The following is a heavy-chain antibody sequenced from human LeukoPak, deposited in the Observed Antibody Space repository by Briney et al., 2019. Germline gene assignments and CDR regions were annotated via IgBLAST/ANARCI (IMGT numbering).Heavy chain of an antibody. CDR3: ASRIYGDYALFDY. V-gene: IGHV4-34*01. J-gene: IGHJ4*02. Sequence: PSETLSLSCAVYGGSFSGYYWSWIRQPPGKGPEWIGEINHSGSTNYNPSLKSRVTISVDTSKNQFSLKLSSVSAADTAVYYCASRIYGDYALFDYWGQGTLVTVSS. D-gene: IGHD4-17*01. CDR2: INHSGST. CDR1: GGSFSGYY.